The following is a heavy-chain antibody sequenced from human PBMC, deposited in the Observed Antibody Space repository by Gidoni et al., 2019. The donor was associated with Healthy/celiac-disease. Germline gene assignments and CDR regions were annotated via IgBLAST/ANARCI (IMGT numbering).Heavy chain of an antibody. V-gene: IGHV4-34*01. CDR1: GGSFSGYY. CDR3: ASEWWYRY. J-gene: IGHJ4*02. CDR2: INHSGST. Sequence: QVQLQQWGAGLLKPSETLSLTCAVYGGSFSGYYWSWIRQPPGKGLEWIGEINHSGSTNYNPSLKSRVTISVDTSKNQFSLKLSSVTAADTAVYYCASEWWYRYWGQGTLVTVSS. D-gene: IGHD2-15*01.